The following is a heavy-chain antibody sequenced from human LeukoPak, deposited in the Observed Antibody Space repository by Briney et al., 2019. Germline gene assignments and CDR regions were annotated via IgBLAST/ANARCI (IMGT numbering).Heavy chain of an antibody. J-gene: IGHJ4*02. CDR3: ARGNPDYGDFLDFDY. CDR2: ISAYNGYT. V-gene: IGHV1-18*01. CDR1: GYTFTNYG. Sequence: ASVKVTCKASGYTFTNYGFSWVRQAPGQGLEWMGWISAYNGYTDYAQKFQFRVTMTTDTSTSTAYMELRSLRSDDTAVYYCARGNPDYGDFLDFDYWGQGTLVTVSS. D-gene: IGHD4-17*01.